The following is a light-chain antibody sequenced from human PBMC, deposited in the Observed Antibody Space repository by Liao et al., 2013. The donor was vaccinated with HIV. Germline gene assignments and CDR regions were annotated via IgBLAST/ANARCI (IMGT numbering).Light chain of an antibody. V-gene: IGLV3-21*01. CDR2: YDS. CDR3: QAWDSNTGV. J-gene: IGLJ1*01. Sequence: SYELTQPPSVSVAPGKTARITCGGNNIGSKSVHWYQQKPGQAPVLVIYYDSDRPSGIPERFSGSNSGNTATLTISRVEAGDEADYYCQAWDSNTGVFGTGSKVTVL. CDR1: NIGSKS.